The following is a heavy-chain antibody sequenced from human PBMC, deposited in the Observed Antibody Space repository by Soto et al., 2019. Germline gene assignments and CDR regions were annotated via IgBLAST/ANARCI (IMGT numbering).Heavy chain of an antibody. J-gene: IGHJ4*02. CDR2: IKSKTDGGTT. V-gene: IGHV3-15*01. CDR3: TTFDSSGYGSRGVDY. D-gene: IGHD3-22*01. CDR1: GFTYSNAW. Sequence: GGSLRLSCAASGFTYSNAWMSWVRQAPGKGLEWVGRIKSKTDGGTTDYAAPVKGRFTISRDDSKNTLYLQMNSLKTEDTAVYYCTTFDSSGYGSRGVDYWGQGTLVTVSS.